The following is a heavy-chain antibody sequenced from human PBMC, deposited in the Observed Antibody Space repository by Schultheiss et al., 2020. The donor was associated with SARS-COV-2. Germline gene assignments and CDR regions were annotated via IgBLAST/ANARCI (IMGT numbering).Heavy chain of an antibody. CDR3: ARHLAYSGSYFGY. CDR2: IYYSGST. V-gene: IGHV4-31*02. CDR1: GGSISSGGYY. Sequence: SHTLSLTCTVSGGSISSGGYYWSWIRQHPGKGLEWIGYIYYSGSTYYNPSLKSRVTISVDTSKNQFSLKLSSVTAADTAVYYCARHLAYSGSYFGYWGQGTLVTVSS. J-gene: IGHJ4*02. D-gene: IGHD1-26*01.